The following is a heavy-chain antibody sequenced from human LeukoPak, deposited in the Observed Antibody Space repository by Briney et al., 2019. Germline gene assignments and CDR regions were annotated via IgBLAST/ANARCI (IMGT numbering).Heavy chain of an antibody. Sequence: ASVKVSCEASGNTFTDYFLHWVRQAPGRGLEWMAWINPKTGDTKYAQNFQGRVTVTRDTSISTLYMELTRLMSDDTAVYYCARVRDVTGLLYWGQGNLVTVSS. J-gene: IGHJ4*02. V-gene: IGHV1-2*02. D-gene: IGHD2/OR15-2a*01. CDR1: GNTFTDYF. CDR2: INPKTGDT. CDR3: ARVRDVTGLLY.